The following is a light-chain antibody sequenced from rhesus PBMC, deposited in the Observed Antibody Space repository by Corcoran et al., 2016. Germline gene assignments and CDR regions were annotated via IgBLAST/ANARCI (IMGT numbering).Light chain of an antibody. CDR1: QSVRSR. V-gene: IGKV3-17*02. CDR3: QQKSNWSWT. Sequence: EIVMTQSPATLPLSPGERATLSCRASQSVRSRLAWYQQKHGQAPRLLIYDASSRVTGIPDRFSGSGSGTDFTLTISSLEPEDVAVYFCQQKSNWSWTFGQGTKVEIK. J-gene: IGKJ1*01. CDR2: DAS.